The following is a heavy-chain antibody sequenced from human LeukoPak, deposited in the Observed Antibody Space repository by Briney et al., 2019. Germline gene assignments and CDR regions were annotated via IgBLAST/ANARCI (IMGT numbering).Heavy chain of an antibody. D-gene: IGHD6-13*01. Sequence: SETLSLTCAVSGYSISSGYYWGWIRQPPGKGLEWIGSIYHSGSTYYNPSLKSRVTISVDTSKNQFSLKLSSVTAADTAVCYCARLLPLDSSSCDYWGQGTLVTVSS. CDR1: GYSISSGYY. J-gene: IGHJ4*02. CDR2: IYHSGST. V-gene: IGHV4-38-2*01. CDR3: ARLLPLDSSSCDY.